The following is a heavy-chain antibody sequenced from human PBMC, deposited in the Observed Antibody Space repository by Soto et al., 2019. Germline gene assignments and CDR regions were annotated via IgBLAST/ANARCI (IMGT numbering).Heavy chain of an antibody. CDR2: MNPNSGNT. J-gene: IGHJ5*02. CDR1: GYTFTSYD. V-gene: IGHV1-8*01. CDR3: AREVLGSGWSYSRGDNCFDP. D-gene: IGHD1-26*01. Sequence: QVQLVQSGAEVKKPGASVKVSCKASGYTFTSYDINWVRQATGQGLEWMGWMNPNSGNTGYAQKFQGRVTMTRNTSIGTAYRELSSLRSEDTAVYYCAREVLGSGWSYSRGDNCFDPWGQGALVTVSS.